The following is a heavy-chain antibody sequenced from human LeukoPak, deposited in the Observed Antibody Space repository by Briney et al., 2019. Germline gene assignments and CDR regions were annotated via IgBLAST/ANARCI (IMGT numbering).Heavy chain of an antibody. CDR1: GFTFSSYA. J-gene: IGHJ4*02. Sequence: PGGSLRLSCAASGFTFSSYAMHWVRQAPGKGLEWVAVISYDGSNKYYADSVKGRFTISRDNSKNTLYLQMNSLRAEDTAVYYCASGESGWLRFPLDYWGQGTLVTVSS. D-gene: IGHD5-12*01. CDR3: ASGESGWLRFPLDY. V-gene: IGHV3-30*04. CDR2: ISYDGSNK.